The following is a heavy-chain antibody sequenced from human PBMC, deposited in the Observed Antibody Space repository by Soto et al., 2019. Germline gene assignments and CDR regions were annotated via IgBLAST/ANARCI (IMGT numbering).Heavy chain of an antibody. CDR1: GFTFRSYA. CDR2: ISGSGGGT. J-gene: IGHJ4*02. CDR3: AKDRSTIFGVVLLPNHFDY. Sequence: GGSLRLSCAASGFTFRSYAMSWVRQAPGKGLEWVSGISGSGGGTNYADSVKGRFTISRDNSKNTLYLQMNSLRVEDTAVYFCAKDRSTIFGVVLLPNHFDYWGQGTLVTVSS. D-gene: IGHD3-3*01. V-gene: IGHV3-23*01.